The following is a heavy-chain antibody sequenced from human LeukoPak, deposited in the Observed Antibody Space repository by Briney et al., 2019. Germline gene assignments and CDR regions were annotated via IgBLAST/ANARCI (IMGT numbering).Heavy chain of an antibody. CDR2: IIPIFGTA. J-gene: IGHJ4*02. CDR1: GYTFTSYY. Sequence: ASVKVSCKASGYTFTSYYMHWVRQAPGQGLEWMGGIIPIFGTANYAQKFQGRVTITTDESTSTAYMELSSLRSEDTAVYYCAREYSGSYFDYWGQGTLVTVSS. V-gene: IGHV1-69*05. CDR3: AREYSGSYFDY. D-gene: IGHD1-26*01.